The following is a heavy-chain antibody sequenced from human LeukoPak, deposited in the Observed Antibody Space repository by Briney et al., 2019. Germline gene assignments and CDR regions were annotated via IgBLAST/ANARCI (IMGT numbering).Heavy chain of an antibody. CDR1: GGFISSYY. CDR2: IYTSGST. CDR3: ARDNLVLPRDYYYYYMDV. Sequence: SETLSLTCTVSGGFISSYYWSWIRQPAGKGLEWIGRIYTSGSTNYNPSLKSRVTMSVDTSKNQFSLKLSSVTAADTAVYYCARDNLVLPRDYYYYYMDVWGKGTTVTVSS. J-gene: IGHJ6*03. V-gene: IGHV4-4*07. D-gene: IGHD4/OR15-4a*01.